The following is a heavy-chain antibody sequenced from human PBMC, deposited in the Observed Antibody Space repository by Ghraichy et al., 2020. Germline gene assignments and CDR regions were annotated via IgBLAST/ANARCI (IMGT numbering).Heavy chain of an antibody. CDR3: ARDPVRDGYNSLDY. CDR2: IYSGGST. Sequence: GGSLRLSCAASGFTVSSNYMSWVRQAPGKGLEWVSVIYSGGSTYYADSVKGRFTISRDNSKNTLYLQMNSLRAEDTAVYYCARDPVRDGYNSLDYWGQGTLVTVSS. J-gene: IGHJ4*02. V-gene: IGHV3-66*01. CDR1: GFTVSSNY. D-gene: IGHD5-24*01.